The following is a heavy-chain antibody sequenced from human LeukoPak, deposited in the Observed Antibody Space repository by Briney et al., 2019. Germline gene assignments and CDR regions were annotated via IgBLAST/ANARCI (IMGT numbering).Heavy chain of an antibody. Sequence: PGGSLRLSCAASGFTVSSNYMSWVRQAPGKGLEWVSVIYSGGSTYYADSVKGRFTISRDNSKNTLYLQMNSLRAEDTAVYYCAGGAVDTYYYYYMDVWGKGTTVTVSS. D-gene: IGHD3-16*01. CDR1: GFTVSSNY. CDR3: AGGAVDTYYYYYMDV. CDR2: IYSGGST. J-gene: IGHJ6*03. V-gene: IGHV3-66*02.